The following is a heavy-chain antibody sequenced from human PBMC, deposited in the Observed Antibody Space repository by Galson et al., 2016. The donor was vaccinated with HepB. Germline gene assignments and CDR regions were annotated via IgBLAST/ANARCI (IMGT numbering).Heavy chain of an antibody. CDR1: GFAFGTYG. V-gene: IGHV3-33*01. Sequence: SLRLSCAASGFAFGTYGMHWVRQTPGKGLEWVAGIYHGGNDKFYGNSVKGRFTTSRDNSESKVFLQMSSLRPEDTAVYYCARFPYPFSHGGVVDYWGQGTLVTVAS. CDR2: IYHGGNDK. J-gene: IGHJ4*02. CDR3: ARFPYPFSHGGVVDY. D-gene: IGHD3-16*01.